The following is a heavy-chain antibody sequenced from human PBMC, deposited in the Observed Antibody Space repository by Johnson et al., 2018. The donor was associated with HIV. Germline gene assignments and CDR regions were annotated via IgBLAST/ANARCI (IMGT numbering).Heavy chain of an antibody. Sequence: VQLVESGGGLVQPGGSLRLSCAASGFTFSSYAMSWVRQAPGKGLEWVSAISGSGGSTYYADSVKGRFTISRDNSKNTLYLQMNSLRAEDTAVYYCAKEMRGVAAAGKRGSSAFDIWGQGTIVTVSS. CDR2: ISGSGGST. CDR3: AKEMRGVAAAGKRGSSAFDI. V-gene: IGHV3-23*04. D-gene: IGHD6-13*01. CDR1: GFTFSSYA. J-gene: IGHJ3*02.